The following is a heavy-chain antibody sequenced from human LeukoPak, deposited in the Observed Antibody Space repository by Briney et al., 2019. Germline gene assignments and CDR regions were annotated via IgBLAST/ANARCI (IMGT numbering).Heavy chain of an antibody. CDR1: GFSFSTYE. V-gene: IGHV3-48*03. CDR3: ARGGNGAWFEGGY. D-gene: IGHD3-10*01. J-gene: IGHJ4*02. Sequence: PGGSLRLSCAASGFSFSTYEMNWVRQAPGKGLQWVSYISRGGDEIYYGDSVKGRFTVSRDNAKNSLYLQMNSLRVEDTAVYYCARGGNGAWFEGGYWGQGTLVTVSS. CDR2: ISRGGDEI.